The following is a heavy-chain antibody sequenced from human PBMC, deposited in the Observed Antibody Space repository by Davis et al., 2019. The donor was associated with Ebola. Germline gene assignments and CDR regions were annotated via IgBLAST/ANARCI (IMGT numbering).Heavy chain of an antibody. V-gene: IGHV4-59*08. CDR3: AGLYCSSTSCSYGMDV. D-gene: IGHD2-2*01. CDR2: IYYSGST. CDR1: GGSISSYY. Sequence: MPGGSLRLSCTVPGGSISSYYWSWNRQPPGKGLEWIGYIYYSGSTNYNPSLHSRVTISVDTSKNQFSLKLSSVTAADTAVYYCAGLYCSSTSCSYGMDVWGQGTTVTVSS. J-gene: IGHJ6*02.